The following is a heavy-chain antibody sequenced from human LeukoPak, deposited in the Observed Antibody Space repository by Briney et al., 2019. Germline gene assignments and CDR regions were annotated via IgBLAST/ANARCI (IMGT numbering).Heavy chain of an antibody. Sequence: SETLSLTCAVYGGSFSGYYWSWIRQPPGKGLEWIGEINHSGSTNYNPSLKSRVTISVDTSKNQFSLKLSSVTAADTAVYYCARARRWRYCSSTSCPNWFDPWGQGTLVTVSS. D-gene: IGHD2-2*01. V-gene: IGHV4-34*01. CDR2: INHSGST. CDR3: ARARRWRYCSSTSCPNWFDP. CDR1: GGSFSGYY. J-gene: IGHJ5*02.